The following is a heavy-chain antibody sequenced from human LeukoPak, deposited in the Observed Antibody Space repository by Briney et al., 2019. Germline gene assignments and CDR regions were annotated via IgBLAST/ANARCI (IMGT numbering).Heavy chain of an antibody. J-gene: IGHJ4*02. D-gene: IGHD6-13*01. CDR1: GFTFSSSA. CDR2: ISGSGGST. Sequence: PGGSLRLSCAASGFTFSSSAMSWVRQAPGKGLEWVSGISGSGGSTYYADSVKGRFTISRDNSKNTLYLQMNSLRAEDTAVYYCAKSESCSSTWYAYWGQGTLVTVSS. CDR3: AKSESCSSTWYAY. V-gene: IGHV3-23*01.